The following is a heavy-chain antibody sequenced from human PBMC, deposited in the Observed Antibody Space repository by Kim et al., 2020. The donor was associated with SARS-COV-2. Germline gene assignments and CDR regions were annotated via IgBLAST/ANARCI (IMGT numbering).Heavy chain of an antibody. CDR2: IFSGGGT. CDR1: GFTVSDKD. CDR3: ATLRGRAFDI. D-gene: IGHD3-10*01. J-gene: IGHJ3*02. V-gene: IGHV3-53*01. Sequence: GGSLRLSCAASGFTVSDKDMSWVRRAPGRGLEWVSVIFSGGGTYYADSVKGRFSISIDKSENTLYLQMNSLRAEDTAVYYCATLRGRAFDIWGQGAMVTVSS.